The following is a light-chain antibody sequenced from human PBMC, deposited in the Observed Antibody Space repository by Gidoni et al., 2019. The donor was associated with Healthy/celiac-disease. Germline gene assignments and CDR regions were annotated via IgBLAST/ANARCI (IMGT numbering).Light chain of an antibody. J-gene: IGLJ3*02. V-gene: IGLV1-40*01. Sequence: QSVLTQPPPVSGAPGQRVTISCTGSSSNIGAGYDVHWYQQLPGTAPKLPIYGNSNRPSGVPDRFSGSKSGTSASLAITGLQAEDEADYYCQSYDSSLSAWVFGGGTKLTVL. CDR3: QSYDSSLSAWV. CDR2: GNS. CDR1: SSNIGAGYD.